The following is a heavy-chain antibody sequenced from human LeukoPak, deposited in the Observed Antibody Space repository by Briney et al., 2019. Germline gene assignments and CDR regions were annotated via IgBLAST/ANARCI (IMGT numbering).Heavy chain of an antibody. CDR2: ISYDGSNK. D-gene: IGHD6-19*01. CDR3: ARGRSYSSGWYDFDY. CDR1: GFTLSSYA. J-gene: IGHJ4*02. Sequence: PGRSLRLSCAASGFTLSSYAMHWVRQAPGKGLEWVAVISYDGSNKYYADSVKGRFTISRDNSKNTLYLQMNSRRAEDTAVYYCARGRSYSSGWYDFDYWGQGTLVTVSS. V-gene: IGHV3-30*04.